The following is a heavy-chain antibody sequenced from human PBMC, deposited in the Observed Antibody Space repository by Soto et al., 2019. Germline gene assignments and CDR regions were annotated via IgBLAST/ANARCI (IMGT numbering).Heavy chain of an antibody. D-gene: IGHD2-21*01. V-gene: IGHV4-59*01. CDR1: GGSISSYY. J-gene: IGHJ4*02. CDR2: IYYSGST. Sequence: QVQLQESGPGLVKPSETLSLTCTVSGGSISSYYWSWIRQPPGKGLEWIGYIYYSGSTNYNPSLKSRVTISVDTSKNQFSLKLSSVTAADTAVYYCARRWGGTVDYWCQGTLVTVSS. CDR3: ARRWGGTVDY.